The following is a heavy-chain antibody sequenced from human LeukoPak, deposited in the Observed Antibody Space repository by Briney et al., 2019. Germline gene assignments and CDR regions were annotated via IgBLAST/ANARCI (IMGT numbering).Heavy chain of an antibody. V-gene: IGHV4-59*01. J-gene: IGHJ4*02. Sequence: PSETLSLTCAVYGGSFSGYYWSWIRQPPGKGLEWIGYIYYSGSTNYNPSLKSRVTISVDTSKNQFSLKLSSVTAADTAVYYCAGDGGGSSAFYDYGGQGTLVTVP. CDR2: IYYSGST. CDR1: GGSFSGYY. D-gene: IGHD3-22*01. CDR3: AGDGGGSSAFYDY.